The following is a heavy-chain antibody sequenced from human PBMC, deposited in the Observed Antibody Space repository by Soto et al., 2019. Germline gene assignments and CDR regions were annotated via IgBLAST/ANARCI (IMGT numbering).Heavy chain of an antibody. CDR3: AAEGLGGSSPFDY. D-gene: IGHD1-26*01. CDR1: GFTFTSSA. Sequence: ASVKVSCKASGFTFTSSAVQWVRQARGQRLEWIGWIVVGSGNTNYAQKFQERVTITRDMSTSTAYMELSSLRSEDTAAYYCAAEGLGGSSPFDYWGQGTLVTVSS. J-gene: IGHJ4*02. V-gene: IGHV1-58*01. CDR2: IVVGSGNT.